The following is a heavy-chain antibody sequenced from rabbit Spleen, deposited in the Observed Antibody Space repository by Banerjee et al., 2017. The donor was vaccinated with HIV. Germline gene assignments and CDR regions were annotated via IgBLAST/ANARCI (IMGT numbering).Heavy chain of an antibody. CDR1: GFSFSNSYW. CDR2: IAGSSSGFT. D-gene: IGHD8-1*01. Sequence: QEQLEESGGDLVKPEGSLTLTCTASGFSFSNSYWIYWVRQAPGKGLEWISCIAGSSSGFTYSATWAKGRFTCSKTSSTTVTLQMTSLTVADTATYFCARDTGSSFSSYGMDLWGPGTLVTVS. CDR3: ARDTGSSFSSYGMDL. J-gene: IGHJ6*01. V-gene: IGHV1S45*01.